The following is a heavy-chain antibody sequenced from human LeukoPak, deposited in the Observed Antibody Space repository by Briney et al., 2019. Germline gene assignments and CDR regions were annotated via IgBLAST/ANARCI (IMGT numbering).Heavy chain of an antibody. J-gene: IGHJ6*03. V-gene: IGHV3-30*02. CDR1: GFTFSSYG. CDR2: IQYDGSNE. Sequence: GGSLRLSCAASGFTFSSYGMHWVRQAPGKGLEWVAYIQYDGSNEQYADSVKGRFSISRDSSRNTLYLQMNSLRAEDTAVYYCAKDRCSNGIGCYYYYMDVWGKGTTVTISS. CDR3: AKDRCSNGIGCYYYYMDV. D-gene: IGHD2-8*01.